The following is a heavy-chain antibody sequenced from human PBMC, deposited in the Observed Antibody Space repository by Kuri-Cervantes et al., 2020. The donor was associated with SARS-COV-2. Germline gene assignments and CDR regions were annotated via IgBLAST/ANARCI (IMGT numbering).Heavy chain of an antibody. CDR1: GFTVSSNY. Sequence: GGSLRLSCAASGFTVSSNYMSWVRQAPGKGLEWVSVIYSGGSTYYADSVKGRFTISRDNSKNTLYLQMNSLRAEDTAVYFCARVDPRTDAYNHYYYGMDVWGQGTTVTVSS. D-gene: IGHD5-24*01. CDR3: ARVDPRTDAYNHYYYGMDV. J-gene: IGHJ6*02. V-gene: IGHV3-53*01. CDR2: IYSGGST.